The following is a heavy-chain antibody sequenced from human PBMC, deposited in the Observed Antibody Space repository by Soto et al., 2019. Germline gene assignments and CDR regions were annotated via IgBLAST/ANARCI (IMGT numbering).Heavy chain of an antibody. CDR2: MNPKTGNT. D-gene: IGHD6-25*01. CDR3: AREAASDPSFYYHYMDV. CDR1: GYTFTNYN. V-gene: IGHV1-8*01. Sequence: QEQLVQSGAEVKKPGAPVKVSCKASGYTFTNYNINWVRQATGLGLEWMGWMNPKTGNTGYAEKFQGRVTMTRNSSINTAFMELSGLRSEDTAVYYCAREAASDPSFYYHYMDVWGKGTTVTVSS. J-gene: IGHJ6*03.